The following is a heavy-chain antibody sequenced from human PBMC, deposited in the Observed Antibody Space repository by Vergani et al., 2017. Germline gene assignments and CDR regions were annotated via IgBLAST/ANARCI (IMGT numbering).Heavy chain of an antibody. CDR1: GASISSSNYY. D-gene: IGHD6-19*01. CDR2: NYYSGST. CDR3: ARHSTVEWLVKLGWIDP. Sequence: QLQLQESGPGLVKPSATLSLTCSVSGASISSSNYYWGWIRPPQGKGLEWIATNYYSGSTYYNPSLKSRVTISVDTSKNQFSLKLSSLTAADTAVYFCARHSTVEWLVKLGWIDPWGQGILVTVSS. V-gene: IGHV4-39*01. J-gene: IGHJ5*02.